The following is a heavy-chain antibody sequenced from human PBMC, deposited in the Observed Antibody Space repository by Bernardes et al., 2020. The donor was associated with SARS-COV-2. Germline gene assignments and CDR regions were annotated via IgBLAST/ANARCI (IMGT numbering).Heavy chain of an antibody. CDR3: ARERPDITGTPRD. CDR1: GYTFTGFQ. V-gene: IGHV1-2*06. J-gene: IGHJ4*02. D-gene: IGHD1-7*01. CDR2: IKPSTGYT. Sequence: ASVKVSCKASGYTFTGFQMHWVRPAPGQGLEWMGRIKPSTGYTRYAQKFKDRVTMTRDTSISTVYMELNRLTSDDTAVYYCARERPDITGTPRDWGQGTLVTVSS.